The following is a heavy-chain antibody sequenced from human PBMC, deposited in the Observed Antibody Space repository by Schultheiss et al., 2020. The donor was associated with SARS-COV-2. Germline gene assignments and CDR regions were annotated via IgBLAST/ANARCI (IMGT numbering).Heavy chain of an antibody. Sequence: SETLSLTCTVSGGSISSYYWSWIRQPPGKGLEWIGYIYYSGSTNYKPSLKSRVTISVDTSTNQLSLQLRSVTASDTAVYYCARRRGFTYGSPDFDYWGQGTLVTVSS. CDR1: GGSISSYY. CDR3: ARRRGFTYGSPDFDY. J-gene: IGHJ4*02. CDR2: IYYSGST. D-gene: IGHD5-18*01. V-gene: IGHV4-59*08.